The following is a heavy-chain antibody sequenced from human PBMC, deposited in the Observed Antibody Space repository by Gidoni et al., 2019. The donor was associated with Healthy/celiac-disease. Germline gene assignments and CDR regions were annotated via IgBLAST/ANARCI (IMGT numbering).Heavy chain of an antibody. CDR3: ARDQDCSSTSCYYYYYGMDV. Sequence: QVQLQESGPGLVKPSETLSLTCTVSGYSISSGYSWGWIRQPPGKGLEWIGSIYHSGSTYYNPSLKSRVTISVDTSKNQFSLKLSSVTAADTAVYYCARDQDCSSTSCYYYYYGMDVWGQGTTVTVSS. CDR2: IYHSGST. J-gene: IGHJ6*02. D-gene: IGHD2-2*01. V-gene: IGHV4-38-2*02. CDR1: GYSISSGYS.